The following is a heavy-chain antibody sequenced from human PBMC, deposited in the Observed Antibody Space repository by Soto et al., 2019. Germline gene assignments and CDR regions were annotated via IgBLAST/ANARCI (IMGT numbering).Heavy chain of an antibody. Sequence: EVQLVESGGGLIQPGGSLRLSCAVSGFTVINNYMSWVRQAPGKGLEWVSVIYASGNTYYADSVKGRFTISRDNFMNTLYLQMNSLRGEDTAVYYCARDWGGDAGLYWYFDLWGRGTLVTVSS. CDR2: IYASGNT. V-gene: IGHV3-53*01. J-gene: IGHJ2*01. CDR1: GFTVINNY. D-gene: IGHD3-10*01. CDR3: ARDWGGDAGLYWYFDL.